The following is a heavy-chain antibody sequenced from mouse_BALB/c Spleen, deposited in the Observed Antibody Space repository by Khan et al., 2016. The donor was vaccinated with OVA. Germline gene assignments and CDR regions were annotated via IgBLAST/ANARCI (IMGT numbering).Heavy chain of an antibody. CDR2: INPSNDYT. CDR1: GYTFTTYT. J-gene: IGHJ3*01. D-gene: IGHD3-2*01. Sequence: QVQLKQSGAELARPGASVKMSCKTSGYTFTTYTLHWVKQRPGRSLVWIGYINPSNDYTNYNQKFKDKSTLTADKSSSPAYMQLSSLTSEDYAVFYCAGSGHLGLRGGFTYGGQGTLVTVSA. V-gene: IGHV1-4*01. CDR3: AGSGHLGLRGGFTY.